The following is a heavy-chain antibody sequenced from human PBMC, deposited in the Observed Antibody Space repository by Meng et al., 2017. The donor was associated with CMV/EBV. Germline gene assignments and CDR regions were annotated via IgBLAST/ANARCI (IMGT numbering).Heavy chain of an antibody. J-gene: IGHJ4*02. CDR2: ISGYNHKT. CDR3: ARDRSGYSSSSARY. V-gene: IGHV1-18*01. D-gene: IGHD6-13*01. Sequence: ASVKVSCKASGGTFSSYAISWVRQAPGQGLEWMGSISGYNHKTNHAQNFQGRLSMTIDTSTSIAYMELTSLRSDDTAIYYCARDRSGYSSSSARYWGQGTLVTVSS. CDR1: GGTFSSYA.